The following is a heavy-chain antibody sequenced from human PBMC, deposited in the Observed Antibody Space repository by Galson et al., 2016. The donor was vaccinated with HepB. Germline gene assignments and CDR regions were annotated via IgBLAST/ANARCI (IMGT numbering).Heavy chain of an antibody. CDR1: GYSFTSYG. V-gene: IGHV1-18*01. D-gene: IGHD3-3*01. Sequence: SGYSFTSYGISWVRQAPGQGLEWMGWISVYDANTNYAHKLQGRVTMNTDTSTSTAYMELRSLRSDDTAVYYCARVEGSTIFGVVITPYYFDYWGQGTLVTVSS. J-gene: IGHJ4*02. CDR3: ARVEGSTIFGVVITPYYFDY. CDR2: ISVYDANT.